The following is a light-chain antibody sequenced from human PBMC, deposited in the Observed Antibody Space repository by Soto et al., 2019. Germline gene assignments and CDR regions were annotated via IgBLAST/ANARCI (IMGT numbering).Light chain of an antibody. Sequence: DIQLTQSPSFLSASVGDRVTITCRASQGISTYLSWYQQKPGKAPEVLIYVASTLQSGVPSRFSGSGSGTEFTLTISSLQPEDFATYYCQQVYDNPLTFGPGTKVQIK. J-gene: IGKJ3*01. CDR1: QGISTY. CDR2: VAS. CDR3: QQVYDNPLT. V-gene: IGKV1-9*01.